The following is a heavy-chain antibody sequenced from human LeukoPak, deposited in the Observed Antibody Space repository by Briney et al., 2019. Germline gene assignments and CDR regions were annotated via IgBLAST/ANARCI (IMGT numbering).Heavy chain of an antibody. CDR3: ARGRYWTPI. CDR2: ISGSGSNT. CDR1: GLTFSTYA. V-gene: IGHV3-23*01. D-gene: IGHD1-1*01. Sequence: GGSLRLSCAASGLTFSTYAMTWVRQAPGKGLEWVSAISGSGSNTFYADSVKGRFTMSRDNSKNTLYLQMNSLRAEDTAVYYCARGRYWTPIWGQGTMVTVSS. J-gene: IGHJ3*02.